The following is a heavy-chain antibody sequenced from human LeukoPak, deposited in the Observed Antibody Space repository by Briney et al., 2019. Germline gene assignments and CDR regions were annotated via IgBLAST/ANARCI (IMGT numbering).Heavy chain of an antibody. J-gene: IGHJ4*02. CDR1: GFTVSSKY. D-gene: IGHD3/OR15-3a*01. CDR3: ARDWTLNY. Sequence: GGSLRLSCAASGFTVSSKYMSWVRQSPGKGLEWVSVIYSGGSTYYADSVKGRFTISRDISKNTLYLQMNSLRAEDTAVYYCARDWTLNYWGQGTLVTVSS. CDR2: IYSGGST. V-gene: IGHV3-66*01.